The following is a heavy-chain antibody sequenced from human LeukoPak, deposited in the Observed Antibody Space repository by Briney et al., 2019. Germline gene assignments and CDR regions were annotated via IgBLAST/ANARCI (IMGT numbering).Heavy chain of an antibody. CDR2: ISSSGSTI. CDR1: RFTFSSYE. V-gene: IGHV3-48*03. J-gene: IGHJ4*02. Sequence: GGSLRLSCAASRFTFSSYEMNWVRQAPGKGLEWVSYISSSGSTIYYADSVKGRFTISRDNAKNSLYLQMNSLRAEDTAVYYCARDGRGIAAAGTLDYWGQGTLVTVSS. D-gene: IGHD6-13*01. CDR3: ARDGRGIAAAGTLDY.